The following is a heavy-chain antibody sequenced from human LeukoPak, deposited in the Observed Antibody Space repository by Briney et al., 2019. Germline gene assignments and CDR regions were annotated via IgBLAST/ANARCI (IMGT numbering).Heavy chain of an antibody. V-gene: IGHV1-69*05. CDR2: IIPIFGTA. D-gene: IGHD5-24*01. J-gene: IGHJ5*01. CDR1: GGTFSSYA. Sequence: SVKVSCKASGGTFSSYAISWVRQAPGQGLEWMGRIIPIFGTANYAQKFQGRVTITTDESTSTAYMELSSLRSEDTAVYYCARGDGYGYNWFDSWGQGTLVTVSS. CDR3: ARGDGYGYNWFDS.